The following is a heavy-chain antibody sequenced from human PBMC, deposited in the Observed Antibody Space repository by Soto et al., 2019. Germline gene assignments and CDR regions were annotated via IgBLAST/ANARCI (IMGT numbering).Heavy chain of an antibody. CDR1: GFTFTSSA. CDR3: ARDSGSRSWYPGYYYYYYMDV. V-gene: IGHV1-58*02. J-gene: IGHJ6*03. CDR2: IVVGSGNT. Sequence: ASVKVSCKASGFTFTSSAMQWVRQARGQRLEWIGWIVVGSGNTNYAQKFQERVTITRDMSTSTAYMELSSLRSEDTAVYYCARDSGSRSWYPGYYYYYYMDVWGKGTTVTVSS. D-gene: IGHD6-13*01.